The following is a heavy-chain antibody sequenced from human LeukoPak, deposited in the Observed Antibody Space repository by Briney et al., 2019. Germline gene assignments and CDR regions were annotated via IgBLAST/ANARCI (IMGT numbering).Heavy chain of an antibody. CDR1: GGSISSNY. D-gene: IGHD2-21*01. V-gene: IGHV4-59*01. J-gene: IGHJ4*02. CDR2: IYYSGST. Sequence: SETLSLTCTVSGGSISSNYWSWIRQPPGKGLEWIRYIYYSGSTNYNPSLKSRVTISVDTSKNQFSLKLSSVTAADTAVYYCARGRDGGDYTPLDYWGQGTLVTVSS. CDR3: ARGRDGGDYTPLDY.